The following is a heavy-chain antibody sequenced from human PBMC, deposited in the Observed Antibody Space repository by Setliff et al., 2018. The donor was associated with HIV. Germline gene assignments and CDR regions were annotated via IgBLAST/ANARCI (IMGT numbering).Heavy chain of an antibody. J-gene: IGHJ5*02. CDR1: GFTFSDYD. Sequence: GGSLRLSCAASGFTFSDYDMNWFRQAPGKGLEWVSSISIGSGNIYYADSVKGRFTISRDNAKNSVYLHLNSLRAEDTAVYYCVRAGLSWITYSWLDPWGQGTLVTVSS. V-gene: IGHV3-21*06. D-gene: IGHD3-16*01. CDR2: ISIGSGNI. CDR3: VRAGLSWITYSWLDP.